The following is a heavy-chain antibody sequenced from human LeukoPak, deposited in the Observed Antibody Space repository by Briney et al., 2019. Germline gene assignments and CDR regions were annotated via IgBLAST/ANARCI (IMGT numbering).Heavy chain of an antibody. CDR2: ISPDGTNI. CDR1: GFIFSDRY. Sequence: GGSLRLSCVAAGFIFSDRYMSWIRQAPGKGMEWVAYISPDGTNIHYADSVKDRFTISRDNAKNSLFLQVNSLRAEDTAVYYCARETGWLFDYWGQGTLVTVSS. CDR3: ARETGWLFDY. V-gene: IGHV3-11*04. D-gene: IGHD3-9*01. J-gene: IGHJ4*02.